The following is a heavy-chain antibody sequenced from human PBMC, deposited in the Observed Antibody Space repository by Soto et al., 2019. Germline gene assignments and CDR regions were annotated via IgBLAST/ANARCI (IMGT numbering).Heavy chain of an antibody. CDR1: XXTFXXXX. D-gene: IGHD3-10*01. CDR3: AREGVLLWFGERTYFDY. CDR2: INAGNGNT. V-gene: IGHV1-3*01. Sequence: QVQLVQSGAEVKKPGXSXXVSCXAXXXTFXXXXXXWVRQAPGQRLEWMGWINAGNGNTKYSQKFQGRVTITRDTSASTAYMELSSLRSEDTAVYYCAREGVLLWFGERTYFDYWGQGTLVTVSS. J-gene: IGHJ4*02.